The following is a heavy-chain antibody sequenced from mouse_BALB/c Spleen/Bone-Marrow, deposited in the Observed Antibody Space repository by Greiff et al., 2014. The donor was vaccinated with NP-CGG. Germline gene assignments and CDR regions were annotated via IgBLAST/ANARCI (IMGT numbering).Heavy chain of an antibody. Sequence: VQLQQSGGGLVQPGGSLRLSCTTSGFTFTDYFMTRVRQPPGKALEWLGFIRNKPSGYTTEYNPSVKGRFSISRDNSQGIFYLQMNTLRAEDSAIYYCARDYNGYFDFWGQGTTLTVSS. D-gene: IGHD6-1*01. J-gene: IGHJ2*01. CDR3: ARDYNGYFDF. CDR2: IRNKPSGYTT. V-gene: IGHV7-3*02. CDR1: GFTFTDYF.